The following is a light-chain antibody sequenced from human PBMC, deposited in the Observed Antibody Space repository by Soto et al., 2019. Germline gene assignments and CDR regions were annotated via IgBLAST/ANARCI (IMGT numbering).Light chain of an antibody. CDR3: QQYETYPLT. CDR2: KAS. CDR1: QSISRW. V-gene: IGKV1-5*03. J-gene: IGKJ4*01. Sequence: DIQLTQSTSTLSASVGDRATITCRARQSISRWLAWYQQKPGKAPKLLVYKASSLESGVPSRFSGSGSGTAFTLTISTLQPDDFANYYCQQYETYPLTFGGGTKVEI.